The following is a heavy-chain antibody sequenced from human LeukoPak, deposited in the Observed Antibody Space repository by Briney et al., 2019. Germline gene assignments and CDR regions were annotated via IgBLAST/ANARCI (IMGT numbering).Heavy chain of an antibody. CDR2: VASGTTCIYNT. D-gene: IGHD6-13*01. V-gene: IGHV3-21*01. J-gene: IGHJ4*02. CDR1: GFTFSSYR. CDR3: ARAMDSSSWALDY. Sequence: GGSLRLSCAASGFTFSSYRMNWVRQAPGKGLEWVSSVASGTTCIYNTYYADSVKGRFTISRDSAQNSLYLQMNSLRAEDTALYYCARAMDSSSWALDYWGRGTLVTVSS.